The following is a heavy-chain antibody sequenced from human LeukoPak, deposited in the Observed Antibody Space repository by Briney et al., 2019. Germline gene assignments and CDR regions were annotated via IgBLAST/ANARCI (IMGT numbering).Heavy chain of an antibody. V-gene: IGHV3-23*01. Sequence: GGSLRLSCVASGFTFRSYGMSWVRQAPGNGLEWVSGISGSGGTTYYGDSVKGRFTISRDNSKNTLYLQMNSLRAEDTAVYYCAKASAMIVVVSKHFDYWGQGTLVTVSS. D-gene: IGHD3-22*01. CDR1: GFTFRSYG. CDR2: ISGSGGTT. CDR3: AKASAMIVVVSKHFDY. J-gene: IGHJ4*02.